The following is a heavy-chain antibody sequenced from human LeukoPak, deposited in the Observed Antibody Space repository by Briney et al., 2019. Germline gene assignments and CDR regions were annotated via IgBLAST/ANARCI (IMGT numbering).Heavy chain of an antibody. Sequence: GSLRLSCAASGFTFSSYAMSWVRQAPGKGLEWVSAISGSGGSTYYADSVKGRFTISRDNSKNTLYLQMNSLRAEDTAVYYCAKVGSLVPIFDYWGQGTLVTVSS. V-gene: IGHV3-23*01. CDR1: GFTFSSYA. D-gene: IGHD1-26*01. CDR3: AKVGSLVPIFDY. CDR2: ISGSGGST. J-gene: IGHJ4*02.